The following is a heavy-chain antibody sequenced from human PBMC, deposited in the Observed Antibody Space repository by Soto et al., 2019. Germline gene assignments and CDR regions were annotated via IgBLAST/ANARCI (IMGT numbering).Heavy chain of an antibody. J-gene: IGHJ4*02. V-gene: IGHV1-18*01. CDR1: GYTFSDRG. D-gene: IGHD3-22*01. CDR2: VSTYSDIT. CDR3: AINYDSRGYEDLDY. Sequence: QIHLVQSGPEVKEPGASVKVSCKASGYTFSDRGISWVRQAPGQGLECMGWVSTYSDITNYAQKFQGRVSMTTDTSTNTAYMELRSLRSDDTAVYYCAINYDSRGYEDLDYWGQGSLVTVSS.